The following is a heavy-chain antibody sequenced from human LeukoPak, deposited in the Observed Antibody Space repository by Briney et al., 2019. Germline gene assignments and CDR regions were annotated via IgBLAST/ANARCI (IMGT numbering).Heavy chain of an antibody. CDR1: GFLVTGHS. V-gene: IGHV3-66*01. Sequence: GGSLRLSCAPSGFLVTGHSMNWVRQAPGKGLEWVSTVYTVGRTFYADSVGGRMTVSRDISRNTLYLHMDSLRVEDTAVYYCARDLRVDETTRGLDYWGRGALVTVSS. CDR2: VYTVGRT. J-gene: IGHJ4*02. CDR3: ARDLRVDETTRGLDY. D-gene: IGHD1-7*01.